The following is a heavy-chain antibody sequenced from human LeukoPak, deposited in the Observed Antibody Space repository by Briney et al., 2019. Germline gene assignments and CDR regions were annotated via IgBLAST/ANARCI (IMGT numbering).Heavy chain of an antibody. CDR3: ARDLRMVRGVYYDY. J-gene: IGHJ4*02. CDR1: GFTFSSYW. D-gene: IGHD3-10*01. V-gene: IGHV3-7*01. Sequence: PGGSLRLSCAASGFTFSSYWMSWVRQAPGKGLEWVANIKQDGSEKYYVDSVKGRSTISRDNAKNSLYLQMNSLRAEDTAVYYCARDLRMVRGVYYDYWGQGTLVTVSS. CDR2: IKQDGSEK.